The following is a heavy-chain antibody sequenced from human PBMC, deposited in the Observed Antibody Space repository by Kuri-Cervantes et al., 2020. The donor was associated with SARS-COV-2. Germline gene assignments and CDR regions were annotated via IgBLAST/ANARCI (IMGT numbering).Heavy chain of an antibody. V-gene: IGHV1-46*01. CDR3: AREAGYYDMLLTPSYYYYHYGMDV. J-gene: IGHJ6*02. Sequence: ASVKVSCKASGYTFTSYYMHWVRQAPGQGLEWMGIINPSGGSTSYAQKFQGRVTMTRDTSTSTVYMELSSLRSEDTAVYYCAREAGYYDMLLTPSYYYYHYGMDVWGQGTTVTVSS. D-gene: IGHD3-9*01. CDR1: GYTFTSYY. CDR2: INPSGGST.